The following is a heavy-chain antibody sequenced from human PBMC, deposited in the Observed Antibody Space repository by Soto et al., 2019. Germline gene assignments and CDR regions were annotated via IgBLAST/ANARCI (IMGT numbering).Heavy chain of an antibody. Sequence: SETLSLTCTVSGGSISSSSYYWGWIRQPPGKGLEWIGSIYYSGSTYYNPSLKSRVTISVDTSKNQFSLKLSSVTAADTAVYYCARHVVYYDSSVDSSVGLGEHFDYWGQGTLVTVSS. CDR3: ARHVVYYDSSVDSSVGLGEHFDY. J-gene: IGHJ4*02. CDR2: IYYSGST. D-gene: IGHD3-22*01. V-gene: IGHV4-39*01. CDR1: GGSISSSSYY.